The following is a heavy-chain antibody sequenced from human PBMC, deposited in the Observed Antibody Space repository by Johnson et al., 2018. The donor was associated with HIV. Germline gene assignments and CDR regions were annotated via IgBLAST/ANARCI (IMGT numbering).Heavy chain of an antibody. J-gene: IGHJ3*01. CDR3: ARDGRDVVSRGGFDV. Sequence: VQLAESGGGLVQSGESLRLSCAASGITVNTNYMSWVRRAPGKGLEWVSVIFSVGNTYYADSVKGRFTISRDNSRNMLYLQMNSLRPEDTAVYYCARDGRDVVSRGGFDVWGPGTVVTVSS. CDR1: GITVNTNY. CDR2: IFSVGNT. V-gene: IGHV3-66*02. D-gene: IGHD3-22*01.